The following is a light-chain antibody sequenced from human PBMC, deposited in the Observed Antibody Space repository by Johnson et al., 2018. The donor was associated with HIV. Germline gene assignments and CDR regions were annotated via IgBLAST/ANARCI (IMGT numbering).Light chain of an antibody. V-gene: IGLV1-51*02. CDR3: GTLDSSRSAGGFG. CDR2: ENN. CDR1: SSNIGNNY. J-gene: IGLJ1*01. Sequence: QSVLTQPPSVSAAPGQKVTISCSGSSSNIGNNYVSWYQQLPGTAPKLLIYENNKRPSGIPDRFSGSKSGTSATLAITGLQPGDEADYYCGTLDSSRSAGGFGFGTGTKVTVL.